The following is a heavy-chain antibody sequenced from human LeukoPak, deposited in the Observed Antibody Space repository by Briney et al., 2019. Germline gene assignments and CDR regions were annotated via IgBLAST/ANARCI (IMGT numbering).Heavy chain of an antibody. V-gene: IGHV1-46*01. J-gene: IGHJ4*02. Sequence: GASVKVSCKASGYNLTSYYIHWVRQAPRQGLEWIGIINPNGGSTSYSQNFQGRVTMSRDMSTSTIYVEMSSLRSEDTAVYYCVRGSRSSGWDLRAMGDYFDFWGQGTLVTVSS. CDR3: VRGSRSSGWDLRAMGDYFDF. D-gene: IGHD6-19*01. CDR2: INPNGGST. CDR1: GYNLTSYY.